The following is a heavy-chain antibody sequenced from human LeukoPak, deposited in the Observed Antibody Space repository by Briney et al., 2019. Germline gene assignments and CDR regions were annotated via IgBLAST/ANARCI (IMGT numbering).Heavy chain of an antibody. V-gene: IGHV3-23*01. J-gene: IGHJ2*01. CDR1: GFTFSSYA. Sequence: HPGGSLRLSCAASGFTFSSYAMSWVRQAPGKGLEWVSAISGSGGSTYYADSVKGRFTISRDNSKNTLYLQMNSLRAEDTAVYYCAKVVSAYWYFDPWGRGTLVTVSS. D-gene: IGHD2-15*01. CDR3: AKVVSAYWYFDP. CDR2: ISGSGGST.